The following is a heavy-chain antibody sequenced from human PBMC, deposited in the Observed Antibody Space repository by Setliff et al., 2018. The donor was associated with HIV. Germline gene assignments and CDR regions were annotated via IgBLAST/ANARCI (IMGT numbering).Heavy chain of an antibody. CDR1: GGSISSGGYS. Sequence: TLSLTCAVSGGSISSGGYSWNWIRQPPGKGLEWIGYIFHSGDTYYNPSLKNRVTISLDRSKNQFSLKLISVTAADTAVYYCARVGIGVVNIGWFDPWGQGTLVTVSS. J-gene: IGHJ5*02. CDR3: ARVGIGVVNIGWFDP. V-gene: IGHV4-30-2*01. CDR2: IFHSGDT. D-gene: IGHD2-21*01.